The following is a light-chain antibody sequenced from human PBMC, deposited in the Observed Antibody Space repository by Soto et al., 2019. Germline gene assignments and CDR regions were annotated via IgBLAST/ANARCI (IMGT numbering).Light chain of an antibody. CDR2: GAS. CDR1: QSVGSN. V-gene: IGKV3-15*01. J-gene: IGKJ4*01. Sequence: EIVMTQSPATLSVSPGEIATFSCRASQSVGSNVAWYQQKPGQAPRLLIFGASTRATGIPARFTGSGSGTDFTLTIASLRSEDFAFYYCQQYHDWLTFGAGNQVDIX. CDR3: QQYHDWLT.